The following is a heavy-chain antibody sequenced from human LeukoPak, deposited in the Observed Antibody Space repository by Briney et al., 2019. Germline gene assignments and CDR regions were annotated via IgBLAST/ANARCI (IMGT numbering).Heavy chain of an antibody. CDR2: IYGGGST. J-gene: IGHJ5*02. CDR3: ARSFWSAYYTEWFDP. V-gene: IGHV3-53*01. D-gene: IGHD3-3*01. Sequence: VGSLRLSCAASGFTLSSNYMSWGRQAPGKGLEWAPVIYGGGSTYYAASVKGGVTISSDNSTKTRYLQMNRLRAQDTAVYYCARSFWSAYYTEWFDPWGQGTLVTVSS. CDR1: GFTLSSNY.